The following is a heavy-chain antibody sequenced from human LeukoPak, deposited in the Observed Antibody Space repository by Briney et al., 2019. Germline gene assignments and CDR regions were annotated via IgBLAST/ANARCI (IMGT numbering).Heavy chain of an antibody. V-gene: IGHV1-69*05. D-gene: IGHD3-22*01. CDR1: GYTFTGYY. CDR3: ARGSAFYDSSGYLSYYFDY. Sequence: ASVKVSCKASGYTFTGYYMHWVRQAPGQGLEWMGGIIPIFGTANYAQKFQGRVTITTDESTSTAYMELSSLRSEDTAVYYCARGSAFYDSSGYLSYYFDYWGQGTLVTVSS. J-gene: IGHJ4*02. CDR2: IIPIFGTA.